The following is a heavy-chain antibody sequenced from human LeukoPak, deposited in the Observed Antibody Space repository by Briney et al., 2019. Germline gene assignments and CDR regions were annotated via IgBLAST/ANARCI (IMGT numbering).Heavy chain of an antibody. CDR3: ARGLGGNSAAFDI. V-gene: IGHV3-33*01. D-gene: IGHD4-23*01. CDR1: GFXFSSYG. Sequence: PGRSLRLSCAASGFXFSSYGIHWVRQAPGQGPEWVAVIWYDGSKKYYSDSVKGRFTISRDNSKSTLYLQVNDLRVEDTAMYYCARGLGGNSAAFDIWGQGTMVTVST. CDR2: IWYDGSKK. J-gene: IGHJ3*02.